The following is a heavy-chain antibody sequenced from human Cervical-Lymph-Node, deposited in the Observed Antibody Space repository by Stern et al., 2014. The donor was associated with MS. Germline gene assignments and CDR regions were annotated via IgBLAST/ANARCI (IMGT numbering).Heavy chain of an antibody. J-gene: IGHJ3*01. CDR1: GYTFTDYY. CDR3: ARDLNYLSSFAFDF. V-gene: IGHV1-2*06. Sequence: VHLVESGAEVKKPGASVRVSCKASGYTFTDYYMHWVRQAPGQRLEWMGRINPNTGDTNYAQKFQGRVTMTRDTSISTAYMQLSRLTSDDTAVYFCARDLNYLSSFAFDFWGQGTMVPVSS. CDR2: INPNTGDT. D-gene: IGHD6-6*01.